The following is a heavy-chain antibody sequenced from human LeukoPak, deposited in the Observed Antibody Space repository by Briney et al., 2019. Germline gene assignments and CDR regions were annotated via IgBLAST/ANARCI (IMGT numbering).Heavy chain of an antibody. V-gene: IGHV3-23*01. Sequence: GGSLRLSCAASGFTFSRYEMNWVRQAPGKGLEWVSAISGSGGSTYYADSMKGRFTISRDNSKNTLYLQMNSLRAEDTAVYYCAKTLGYCSGGSCYSGVIDYWGQGTLVTVSS. CDR1: GFTFSRYE. J-gene: IGHJ4*02. CDR3: AKTLGYCSGGSCYSGVIDY. D-gene: IGHD2-15*01. CDR2: ISGSGGST.